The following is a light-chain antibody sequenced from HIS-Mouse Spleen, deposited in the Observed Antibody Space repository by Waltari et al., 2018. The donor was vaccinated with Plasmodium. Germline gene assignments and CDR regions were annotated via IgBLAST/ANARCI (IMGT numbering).Light chain of an antibody. CDR3: YSTDSSGNHRV. Sequence: SYELTQPPSVSVSPGQTARITCSGDALPQNYPYWYQQKSGQAPVLVIYEDSKRPSGIPERFSGSSSGTMATLTISGAQVEDEADYYCYSTDSSGNHRVFGGGTKLTVL. J-gene: IGLJ3*02. CDR1: ALPQNY. CDR2: EDS. V-gene: IGLV3-10*01.